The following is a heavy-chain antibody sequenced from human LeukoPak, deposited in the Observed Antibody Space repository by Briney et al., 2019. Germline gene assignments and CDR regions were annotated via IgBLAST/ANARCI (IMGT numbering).Heavy chain of an antibody. D-gene: IGHD4-17*01. CDR2: ISYDGSNK. V-gene: IGHV3-30*04. CDR1: GFTFSSYA. J-gene: IGHJ4*02. Sequence: GRSLRLSCAASGFTFSSYAMHWVRQAPGKGLEWVAVISYDGSNKYYADSVKGRFTISRDNSKNTLYLQMNSLRAEDTAVYYCARGDLGHYGDYVGSGDYWGQGTLVTVSS. CDR3: ARGDLGHYGDYVGSGDY.